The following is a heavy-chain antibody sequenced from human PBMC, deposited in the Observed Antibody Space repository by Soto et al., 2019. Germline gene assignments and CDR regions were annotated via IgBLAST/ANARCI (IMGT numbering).Heavy chain of an antibody. CDR2: IYHSGSA. CDR1: GGCISIGGYS. Sequence: PSEALSLTCAVSGGCISIGGYSWSWIRQPPGKGLEWIGYIYHSGSANYNPSLKSRVTISVHTSNSQFSLELSSVTAADTAVYYCARGLISGSHYSGGWYYFDSWGQGTQVTVSS. V-gene: IGHV4-30-2*01. J-gene: IGHJ4*02. CDR3: ARGLISGSHYSGGWYYFDS. D-gene: IGHD1-26*01.